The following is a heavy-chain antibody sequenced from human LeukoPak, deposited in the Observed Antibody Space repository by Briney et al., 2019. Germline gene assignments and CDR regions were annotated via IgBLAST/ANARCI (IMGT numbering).Heavy chain of an antibody. J-gene: IGHJ4*02. D-gene: IGHD3-22*01. CDR3: ARRAITMIVVVRYYFDY. V-gene: IGHV4-34*01. CDR2: INHSGST. CDR1: GGSFGGYY. Sequence: SETLSLTCAVYGGSFGGYYWSWIRQPPGKGLEWIGEINHSGSTNYNPSLKSRVTISVDTSKNQFSLKLSSVTAADTAVYYCARRAITMIVVVRYYFDYWGQGTLVTVSS.